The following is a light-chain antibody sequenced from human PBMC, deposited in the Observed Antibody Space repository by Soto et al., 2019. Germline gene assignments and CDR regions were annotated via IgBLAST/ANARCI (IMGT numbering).Light chain of an antibody. V-gene: IGLV2-14*01. CDR1: SSDGGAYNY. CDR3: SSYTSSSTLYV. Sequence: QSALTQPASVSGSPGQSITISCTGTSSDGGAYNYVSWYQQHPGKAPKLMIYEVSNRPSGVSNRFSGSKSGNTASLTISGIQAEDEADYYCSSYTSSSTLYVFGTGTKLTVL. J-gene: IGLJ1*01. CDR2: EVS.